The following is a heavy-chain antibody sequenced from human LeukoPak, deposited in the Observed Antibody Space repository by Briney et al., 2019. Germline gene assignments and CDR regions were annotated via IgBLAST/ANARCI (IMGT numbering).Heavy chain of an antibody. Sequence: PGGSLRLSCAASGFTFGSYWMSWVRQAPGKGLEWVANIKQDGSEKYYVDSVKGRFTISRDNAKNSLYLQMNSLRAEDTAVYYCARERGYSYGFYYFDYWGQGTLVTVSS. CDR3: ARERGYSYGFYYFDY. CDR2: IKQDGSEK. J-gene: IGHJ4*02. D-gene: IGHD5-18*01. CDR1: GFTFGSYW. V-gene: IGHV3-7*01.